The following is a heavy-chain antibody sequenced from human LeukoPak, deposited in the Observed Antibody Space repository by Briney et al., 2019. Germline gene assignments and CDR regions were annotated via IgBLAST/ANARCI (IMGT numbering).Heavy chain of an antibody. Sequence: SETLSLPCTVSGGSISSYYWSWIRQPPGKGLEWIGYIYYSGSTNYNPSLKSRVTISVDTSKNQFSLKLSSVTAADTAVYYCARIAPTSYSYYDILTGYGNFDYWGQGTLVTVSS. CDR3: ARIAPTSYSYYDILTGYGNFDY. CDR2: IYYSGST. CDR1: GGSISSYY. V-gene: IGHV4-59*08. D-gene: IGHD3-9*01. J-gene: IGHJ4*02.